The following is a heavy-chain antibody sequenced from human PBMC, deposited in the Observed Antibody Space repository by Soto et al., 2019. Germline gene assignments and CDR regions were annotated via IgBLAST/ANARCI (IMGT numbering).Heavy chain of an antibody. CDR3: ARDSTAMVRKHWYFDL. Sequence: PGGSLRLSCAASGFTFSSYDMHWVRQATGKGLEWVSAIGTAGDTYYPGSVKGRFTISRENAKNSLYLQMNSLRAEDTAVYYCARDSTAMVRKHWYFDLWGRGTLVTVSS. D-gene: IGHD3-10*01. J-gene: IGHJ2*01. CDR1: GFTFSSYD. V-gene: IGHV3-13*01. CDR2: IGTAGDT.